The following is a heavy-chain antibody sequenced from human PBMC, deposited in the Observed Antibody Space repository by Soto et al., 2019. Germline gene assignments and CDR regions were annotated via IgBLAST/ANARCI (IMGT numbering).Heavy chain of an antibody. J-gene: IGHJ4*02. V-gene: IGHV1-69*12. D-gene: IGHD4-17*01. CDR2: IIPIFGTA. CDR3: ARDPHDYGDVPVPPGDY. Sequence: QVQLVQSGAEVKKPGSSVKVSCKASGGTFSSYAISWVRQAPGQGLEWMGGIIPIFGTANYAQKFQGRVTITAHESTTTAYMELSSRRSEDTAVYYCARDPHDYGDVPVPPGDYWGQGTLVTVSS. CDR1: GGTFSSYA.